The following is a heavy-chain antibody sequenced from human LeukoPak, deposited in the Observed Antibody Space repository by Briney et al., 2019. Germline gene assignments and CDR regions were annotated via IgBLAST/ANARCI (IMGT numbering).Heavy chain of an antibody. CDR1: GYTFTSYA. CDR2: INTNTGNP. J-gene: IGHJ6*02. V-gene: IGHV7-4-1*02. D-gene: IGHD2-15*01. CDR3: ARDPSVVVVAARLESYYYYGMDV. Sequence: GASVKVSCKASGYTFTSYAMNWVRQAPGQGLEWMGWINTNTGNPTYAQGFTGRFVFSLDTSVSTAYLQISSLKAEDTAVYYCARDPSVVVVAARLESYYYYGMDVWGQGTTVTVSS.